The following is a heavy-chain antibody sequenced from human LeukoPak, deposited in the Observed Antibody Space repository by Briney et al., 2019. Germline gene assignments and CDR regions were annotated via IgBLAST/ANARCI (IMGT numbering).Heavy chain of an antibody. CDR2: IYYSGST. CDR1: GGSISSGDYD. Sequence: SETLSLTCTVSGGSISSGDYDSSWIRQPPGKGLEWIGYIYYSGSTYYNPSLKSRVTISVDTSKNQFSLKLSSVTAADTAVYYCARGYSSSWSPYFDYWGQGTLVTVSS. CDR3: ARGYSSSWSPYFDY. D-gene: IGHD6-13*01. V-gene: IGHV4-30-4*08. J-gene: IGHJ4*02.